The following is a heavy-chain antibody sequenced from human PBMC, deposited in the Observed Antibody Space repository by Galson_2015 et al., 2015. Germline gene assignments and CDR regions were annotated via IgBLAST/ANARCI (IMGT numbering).Heavy chain of an antibody. CDR2: IDSSSSYI. CDR3: ARSPSVSPGYEYGMDV. D-gene: IGHD4-11*01. Sequence: SLRLSCAASGFTFSSYSMNWVRQAAGKGLEWVSSIDSSSSYIYYADLVKGRFTISRDNAKNSLYLQMNSLRAEDTAVYYCARSPSVSPGYEYGMDVWGQGTTVTVSS. J-gene: IGHJ6*02. V-gene: IGHV3-21*01. CDR1: GFTFSSYS.